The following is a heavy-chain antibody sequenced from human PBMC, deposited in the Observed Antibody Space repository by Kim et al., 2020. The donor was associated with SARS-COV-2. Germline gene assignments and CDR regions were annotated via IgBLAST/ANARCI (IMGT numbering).Heavy chain of an antibody. V-gene: IGHV3-23*01. J-gene: IGHJ4*02. Sequence: YADSVKGRFTISRDNSKNTLYLQMNSLRAEDTAVYYCAKDFSAGGWYDDYWGQGTLVTVSS. D-gene: IGHD6-19*01. CDR3: AKDFSAGGWYDDY.